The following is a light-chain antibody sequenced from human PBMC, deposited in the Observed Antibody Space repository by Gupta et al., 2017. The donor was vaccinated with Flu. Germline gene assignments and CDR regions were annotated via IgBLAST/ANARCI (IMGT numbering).Light chain of an antibody. CDR3: CAFAGGFYV. Sequence: NYVYWHQPDPDNAPKLLIYAVTNRPSGVPDRFSGSKSGTTASLTISGLQAEDEDDYYCCAFAGGFYVFGTGTEFTVL. J-gene: IGLJ1*01. CDR2: AVT. CDR1: NY. V-gene: IGLV2-11*01.